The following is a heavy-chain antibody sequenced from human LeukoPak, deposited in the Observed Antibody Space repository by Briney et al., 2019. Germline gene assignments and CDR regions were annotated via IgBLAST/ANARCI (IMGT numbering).Heavy chain of an antibody. V-gene: IGHV3-7*01. CDR2: INEDGSEK. J-gene: IGHJ4*02. D-gene: IGHD2/OR15-2a*01. Sequence: PGGSLRLSCAASGFTFSSYWMSWVRQAPGKGLEWVANINEDGSEKNYVDAVKGRFTISRDNAKNSLYLQMDSLRVEDTAVYYCARGPMTVITLGGQGTLVTVSS. CDR3: ARGPMTVITL. CDR1: GFTFSSYW.